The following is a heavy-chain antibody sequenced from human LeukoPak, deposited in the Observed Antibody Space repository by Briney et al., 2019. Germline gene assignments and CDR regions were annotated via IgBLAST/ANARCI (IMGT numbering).Heavy chain of an antibody. Sequence: GGSLRLSCAASGFTFSDYYMSWIRQAPGKGLEWVSYISSSGSTIYYADSVKGRFTISRDNSKNTLYLQMNSLRAEDTAVYYCAKDPEYDFWSGYSFWGQGTLVTVSS. CDR2: ISSSGSTI. V-gene: IGHV3-11*04. D-gene: IGHD3-3*01. CDR1: GFTFSDYY. J-gene: IGHJ4*02. CDR3: AKDPEYDFWSGYSF.